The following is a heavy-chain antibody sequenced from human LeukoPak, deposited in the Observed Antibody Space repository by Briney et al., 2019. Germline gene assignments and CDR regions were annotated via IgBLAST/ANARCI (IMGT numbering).Heavy chain of an antibody. Sequence: GRSLRLSCAASGFTFDDYAMHWVRQAPGKGLEWVSGISWNSGSIGYADYVKGRFTISRDNAKNSLYLQMNSLRAEDTALYYCAKLISGYSFGSLAYDYWGQGTLVTVSS. CDR2: ISWNSGSI. J-gene: IGHJ4*02. CDR1: GFTFDDYA. D-gene: IGHD3-22*01. CDR3: AKLISGYSFGSLAYDY. V-gene: IGHV3-9*01.